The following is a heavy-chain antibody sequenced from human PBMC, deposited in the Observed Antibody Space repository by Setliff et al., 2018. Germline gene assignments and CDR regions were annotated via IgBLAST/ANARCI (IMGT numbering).Heavy chain of an antibody. CDR1: GYSLTRYY. Sequence: ASVKVSCKASGYSLTRYYMHWVRQAPGQGPEWMGIINPGGGSASYAQKFQGRVTMTRDTSTSTFYMEMTTLSSEDTAIYYCARGGLASADRKGVFELWGQGTRVTVSS. CDR3: ARGGLASADRKGVFEL. J-gene: IGHJ4*02. CDR2: INPGGGSA. D-gene: IGHD6-13*01. V-gene: IGHV1-46*01.